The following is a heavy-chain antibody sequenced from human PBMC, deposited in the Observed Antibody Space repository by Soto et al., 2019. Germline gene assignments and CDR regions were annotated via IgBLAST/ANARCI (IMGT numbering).Heavy chain of an antibody. CDR2: IHSGGPK. Sequence: GGPLRLSCAASGFTVSSKYMSWVRQATGKGLQWVSLIHSGGPKYYADSVKARVTICRDNSEYKLHLQMDSLRTEDTAVYYCARDDILCDGGRCYGVPLDVWGKETTVTVSS. V-gene: IGHV3-66*01. CDR1: GFTVSSKY. CDR3: ARDDILCDGGRCYGVPLDV. D-gene: IGHD2-15*01. J-gene: IGHJ6*04.